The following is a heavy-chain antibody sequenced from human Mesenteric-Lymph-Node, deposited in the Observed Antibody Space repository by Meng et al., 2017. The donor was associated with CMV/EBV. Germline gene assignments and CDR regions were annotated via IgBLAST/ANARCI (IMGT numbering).Heavy chain of an antibody. J-gene: IGHJ5*01. CDR1: GFTFDDFA. V-gene: IGHV3-9*01. CDR2: ISWNSNTI. CDR3: ARGPQDWNRGAHWFDS. Sequence: SLKISCAASGFTFDDFAMFWVRQAPGKGLEWVSGISWNSNTIDYADSVKGRFTVSRDNAKNSLYLQMNSLRAVDTAIYYCARGPQDWNRGAHWFDSWGQGTLVTVSS. D-gene: IGHD1-1*01.